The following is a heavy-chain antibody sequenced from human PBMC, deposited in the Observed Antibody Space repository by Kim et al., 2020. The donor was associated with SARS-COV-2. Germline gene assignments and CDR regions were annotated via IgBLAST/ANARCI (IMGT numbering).Heavy chain of an antibody. V-gene: IGHV5-51*01. D-gene: IGHD1-26*01. Sequence: YSPSFQGQVTISADKSISTAYLQWSSLKASDTAMYYCTRPPYSGSYYLSYWGQGTLVTVSS. J-gene: IGHJ4*02. CDR3: TRPPYSGSYYLSY.